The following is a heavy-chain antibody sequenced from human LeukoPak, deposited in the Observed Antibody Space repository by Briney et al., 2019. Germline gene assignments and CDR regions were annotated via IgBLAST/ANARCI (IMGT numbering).Heavy chain of an antibody. Sequence: GGSLRLSCAASGFTFSSYWMNWVRQAPGKGLEWVANIKQDGSEKYYVDSVKGRFTISRDNAKNSLYLQMNSLRAEDTAVYYCAKDPLVLGLELSGFDYWGQGTLVTVSS. CDR2: IKQDGSEK. CDR3: AKDPLVLGLELSGFDY. J-gene: IGHJ4*02. CDR1: GFTFSSYW. D-gene: IGHD1-7*01. V-gene: IGHV3-7*01.